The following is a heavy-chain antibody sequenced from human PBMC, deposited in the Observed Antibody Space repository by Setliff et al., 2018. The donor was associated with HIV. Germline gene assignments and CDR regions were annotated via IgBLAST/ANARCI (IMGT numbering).Heavy chain of an antibody. D-gene: IGHD1-26*01. CDR2: ISGYSGHT. CDR1: GYTFSDYD. V-gene: IGHV1-18*01. Sequence: ASVKVSCKTSGYTFSDYDVAWVRQAPGQGLEWMGWISGYSGHTSYAQNFQGRVTMTTDTSTNTAYLELRSLRSDDTAVYYCARDSEWGSYIFWTFDIWGQGTMVTVSS. CDR3: ARDSEWGSYIFWTFDI. J-gene: IGHJ3*02.